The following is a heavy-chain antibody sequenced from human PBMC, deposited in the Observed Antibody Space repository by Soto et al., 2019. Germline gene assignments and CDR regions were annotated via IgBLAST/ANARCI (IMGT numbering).Heavy chain of an antibody. CDR1: GYSFKDHY. Sequence: GASVKVSCKASGYSFKDHYMHWVRQAPGRGLEWVGIINPSGEHTNYAQQFRGRVAMTRDTSTSTAYMELRSLRSEDTAVYFCARISCKGGSCYFDFDHWGQGTLATVSS. D-gene: IGHD2-15*01. CDR2: INPSGEHT. CDR3: ARISCKGGSCYFDFDH. V-gene: IGHV1-46*02. J-gene: IGHJ4*02.